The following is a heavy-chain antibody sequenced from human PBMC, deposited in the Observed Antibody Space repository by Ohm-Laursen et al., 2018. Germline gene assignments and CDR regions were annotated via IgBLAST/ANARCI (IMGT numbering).Heavy chain of an antibody. D-gene: IGHD5-12*01. J-gene: IGHJ4*02. V-gene: IGHV3-21*01. CDR2: ISSSSSYI. Sequence: GSLRLSCAASGFTFSSYSMIWVRQAPGKGLEWVSSISSSSSYIYYADSVKGRFTISRDNAKNTLYLQMNSLRGDDTAVYYCARAQRLVASANDYWGQGTLVTVSS. CDR1: GFTFSSYS. CDR3: ARAQRLVASANDY.